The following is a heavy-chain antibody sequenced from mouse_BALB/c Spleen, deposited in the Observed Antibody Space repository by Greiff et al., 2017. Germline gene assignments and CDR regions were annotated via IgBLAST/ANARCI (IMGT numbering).Heavy chain of an antibody. CDR2: ISDGGSYT. V-gene: IGHV5-4*02. CDR1: GFTFSDYY. CDR3: ARELNDWFAY. J-gene: IGHJ3*01. Sequence: EVQRVESGGGLVKPGGSLKLSCAASGFTFSDYYMYWVRQTPEKRLEWVATISDGGSYTYYPDSVKGRFTISRDNAKNNLYLQMSSLKSEDTAMYYCARELNDWFAYWGQGTLVTVSA.